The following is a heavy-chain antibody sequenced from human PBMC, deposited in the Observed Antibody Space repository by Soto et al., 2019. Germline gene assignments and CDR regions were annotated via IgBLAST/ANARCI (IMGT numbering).Heavy chain of an antibody. CDR3: ARQKGDIVVVVAASYYYYMDV. D-gene: IGHD2-15*01. V-gene: IGHV4-39*01. Sequence: SETLSLTCTVSGGSISSGSYYWGWIRQPPGKGLEWIGSIYYSGSTYYNPSLKSRVTISVDTSKNQFSLKLSSVTAADTAVYYCARQKGDIVVVVAASYYYYMDVWGKGTTVTVSS. CDR1: GGSISSGSYY. CDR2: IYYSGST. J-gene: IGHJ6*03.